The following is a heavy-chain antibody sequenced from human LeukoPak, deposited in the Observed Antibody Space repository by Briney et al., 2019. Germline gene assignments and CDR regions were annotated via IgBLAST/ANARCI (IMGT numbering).Heavy chain of an antibody. CDR1: GFTVSSNY. Sequence: PGGSLRLSCAASGFTVSSNYMSWVRQAPGKGLEWVSLTYSGGSTYYADSVEGRFTISRDNSKNTLYLQMNSLRAEDTAVYYCAGNGGNYYRYWYFEIWGRGTLVTVSS. V-gene: IGHV3-53*01. D-gene: IGHD1-26*01. CDR2: TYSGGST. J-gene: IGHJ2*01. CDR3: AGNGGNYYRYWYFEI.